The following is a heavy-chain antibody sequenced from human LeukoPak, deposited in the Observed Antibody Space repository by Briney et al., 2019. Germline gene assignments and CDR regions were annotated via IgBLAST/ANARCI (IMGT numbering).Heavy chain of an antibody. Sequence: SETLSLTCTVSGGSISSSSYYWGWIRQPPRKGLEWIGSFYYSGNTYYNPSLQSRVTISVDTSKNQFSLRLSSVTAADTAVHYCARHWTGPWGQGTLVTVSS. V-gene: IGHV4-39*01. CDR1: GGSISSSSYY. D-gene: IGHD3/OR15-3a*01. J-gene: IGHJ5*02. CDR3: ARHWTGP. CDR2: FYYSGNT.